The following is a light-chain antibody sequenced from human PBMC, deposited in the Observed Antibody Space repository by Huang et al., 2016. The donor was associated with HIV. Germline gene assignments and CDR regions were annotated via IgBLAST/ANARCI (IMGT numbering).Light chain of an antibody. Sequence: VMTQFPATLSVSPGERVTLSCRASHSVDSKLAWYQQKPGQPPKLLIYGASTRAAGIPAMFSGIGSGTEYTLTISSLLSEDVAVYYCQQYENWYTFGQGTKLEMK. CDR2: GAS. V-gene: IGKV3-15*01. CDR1: HSVDSK. J-gene: IGKJ2*01. CDR3: QQYENWYT.